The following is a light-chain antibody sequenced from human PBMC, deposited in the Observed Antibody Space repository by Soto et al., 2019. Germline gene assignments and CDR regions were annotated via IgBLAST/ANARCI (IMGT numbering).Light chain of an antibody. CDR2: LGS. V-gene: IGKV2-28*01. CDR1: QSLLHSDGYNY. CDR3: MQAPQGPPG. J-gene: IGKJ4*01. Sequence: DIVMTQSPLSLPVTPGEPASISCRSSQSLLHSDGYNYLDWYLQKPGQSPQLLIYLGSNRASGVPDRVSGSGSGTDFTLKISREEAEDVGVYYCMQAPQGPPGFGGGTKVEIK.